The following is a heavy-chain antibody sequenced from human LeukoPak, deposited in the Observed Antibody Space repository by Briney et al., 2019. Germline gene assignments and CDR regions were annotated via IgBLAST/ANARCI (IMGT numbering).Heavy chain of an antibody. CDR2: IRYDGSNK. CDR3: AKGDYYDSSGPLDY. Sequence: GGSLRLSCAASGFTFSSYGMHWVRQAPGKGLEWVSFIRYDGSNKYYADSVKGRFTISRDNSKNTLYLQMNSLRAEDTAVYYCAKGDYYDSSGPLDYWGQGTLVTVSS. CDR1: GFTFSSYG. V-gene: IGHV3-30*02. J-gene: IGHJ4*02. D-gene: IGHD3-22*01.